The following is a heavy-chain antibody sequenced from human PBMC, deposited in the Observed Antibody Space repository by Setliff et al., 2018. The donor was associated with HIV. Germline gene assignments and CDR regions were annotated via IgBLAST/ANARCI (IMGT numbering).Heavy chain of an antibody. V-gene: IGHV4-59*10. J-gene: IGHJ4*02. CDR2: VSSRGDT. Sequence: PSETLSLTCAVYGGSFSGTYYWSWIRQPAGKGLEWIGRVSSRGDTNYNPSLKSRVTMSVDTSKNQFSLKLTSVTASDTAVYYCARAAAGNTGPFDLWGQGSPVTVSS. CDR3: ARAAAGNTGPFDL. D-gene: IGHD4-17*01. CDR1: GGSFSGTYY.